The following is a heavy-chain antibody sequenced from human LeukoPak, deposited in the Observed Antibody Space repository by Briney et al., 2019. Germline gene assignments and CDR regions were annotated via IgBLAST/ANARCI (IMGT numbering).Heavy chain of an antibody. CDR2: INHSGST. CDR1: GGSFSGYY. J-gene: IGHJ4*02. CDR3: ARDFRYYYDSSGFDY. D-gene: IGHD3-22*01. Sequence: SETLSLTCAVYGGSFSGYYWSWIRQPPVKGLEWIGEINHSGSTNYNPSLKSRVTISVDTSKNQFSLKLSSVTAADTAVYYCARDFRYYYDSSGFDYWGQGTLVTVSS. V-gene: IGHV4-34*01.